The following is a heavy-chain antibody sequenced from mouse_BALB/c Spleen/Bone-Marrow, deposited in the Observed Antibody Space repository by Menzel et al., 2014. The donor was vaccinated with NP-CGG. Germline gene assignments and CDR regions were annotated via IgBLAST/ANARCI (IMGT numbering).Heavy chain of an antibody. D-gene: IGHD2-3*01. Sequence: VHLVESGAELVRPGASVKLSCKVSGYIFTSYWINWVKRRPGQGLEGIGNIYPSDNYTNYNQKFKDKATLTVDKSSXTAYMQLSSPTSEDSAVYYCTRTYEYFDYWGHGTTLTVSS. J-gene: IGHJ2*01. CDR1: GYIFTSYW. V-gene: IGHV1-69*02. CDR3: TRTYEYFDY. CDR2: IYPSDNYT.